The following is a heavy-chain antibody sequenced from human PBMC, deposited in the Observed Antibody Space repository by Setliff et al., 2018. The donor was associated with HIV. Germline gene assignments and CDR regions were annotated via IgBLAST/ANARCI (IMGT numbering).Heavy chain of an antibody. CDR2: IHHSGIT. V-gene: IGHV4-38-2*02. Sequence: SETLSLTCSVFGYPISSGYYWSWVRQPPGKGPEWIATIHHSGITYYNPSLESRVSISVDTSKNQFSVNLYSVTAADTAIYSCARYVSTGFYFDFWGQGMLVTVSS. CDR3: ARYVSTGFYFDF. CDR1: GYPISSGYY. D-gene: IGHD1-1*01. J-gene: IGHJ4*02.